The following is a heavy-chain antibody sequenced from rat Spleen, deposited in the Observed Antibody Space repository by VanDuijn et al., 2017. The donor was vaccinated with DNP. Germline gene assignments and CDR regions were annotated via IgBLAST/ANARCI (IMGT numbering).Heavy chain of an antibody. J-gene: IGHJ2*01. CDR3: ATGGLRTGLDH. V-gene: IGHV5-31*01. Sequence: EVQLVESGGDLVQPGRSLKLSCVASGFTFNNYWMTWIRQVPGKGLDWVASITSGGDNTFYPDSVTGRFTISRDNAKNTLYLQMDSLRSEDTATYYCATGGLRTGLDHWGQGVMVTVSS. CDR1: GFTFNNYW. D-gene: IGHD1-4*01. CDR2: ITSGGDNT.